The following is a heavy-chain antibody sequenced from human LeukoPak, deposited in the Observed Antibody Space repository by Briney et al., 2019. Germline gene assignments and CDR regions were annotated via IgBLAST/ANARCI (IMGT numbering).Heavy chain of an antibody. Sequence: PGGSLRLSCAASGFTFSSYSMNWVRQAPGKGLEWVSSISSSSSYIYYADSVKGRFTTSRDNAKNSLYLQMNSLRAEDTAVYYCAREGPNDYGDYEVYWGQGTLVTVSS. CDR1: GFTFSSYS. CDR2: ISSSSSYI. V-gene: IGHV3-21*01. CDR3: AREGPNDYGDYEVY. J-gene: IGHJ4*02. D-gene: IGHD4-17*01.